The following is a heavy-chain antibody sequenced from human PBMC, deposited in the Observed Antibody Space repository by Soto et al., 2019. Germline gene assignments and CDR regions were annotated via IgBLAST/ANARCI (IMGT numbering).Heavy chain of an antibody. J-gene: IGHJ4*02. CDR3: AKGGLKDQYYFDY. V-gene: IGHV3-23*01. CDR2: ISAGGGTT. Sequence: GGSLRLSCAASEFTFSSSVMRWVRQAPGKGLGWVGSISAGGGTTFYADSVKGRFAISRDNSRNILYLQLNSLRAEDTAVYYGAKGGLKDQYYFDYWGKGTLVTV. CDR1: EFTFSSSV.